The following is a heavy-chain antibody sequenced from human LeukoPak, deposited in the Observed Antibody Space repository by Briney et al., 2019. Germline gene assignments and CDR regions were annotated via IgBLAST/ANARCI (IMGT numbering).Heavy chain of an antibody. Sequence: ASVKVSCKASGYTFTSYYMHWVRQAAGQGLEWMGIINPSGGSTSYAQKFQGRVTMTRNTSISTAYMELSSLRSEDTAVYYCAILSFSGYWTRAVDYWGQGTRVTVSS. CDR3: AILSFSGYWTRAVDY. D-gene: IGHD3-22*01. CDR2: INPSGGST. CDR1: GYTFTSYY. V-gene: IGHV1-46*01. J-gene: IGHJ4*02.